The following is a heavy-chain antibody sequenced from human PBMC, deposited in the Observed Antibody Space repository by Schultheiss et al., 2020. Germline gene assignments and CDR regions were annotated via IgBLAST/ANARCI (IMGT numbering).Heavy chain of an antibody. Sequence: ASVKVSCKASGYTFTGYYMHWVRQAPGQGLEWMGWINPNSGGTNYAQKFQGWVTMTRDTSISTAYMELRSLRSDDTAVYYCARDKDSSSPGVFDPWGQGTLVTVSS. D-gene: IGHD6-6*01. V-gene: IGHV1-2*04. CDR3: ARDKDSSSPGVFDP. J-gene: IGHJ5*02. CDR2: INPNSGGT. CDR1: GYTFTGYY.